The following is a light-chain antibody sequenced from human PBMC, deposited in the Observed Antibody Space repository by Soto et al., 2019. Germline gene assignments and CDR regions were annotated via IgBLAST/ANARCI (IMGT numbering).Light chain of an antibody. CDR3: SSYTRSSTRV. CDR1: SSDVGAYDY. CDR2: EVS. V-gene: IGLV2-14*03. J-gene: IGLJ1*01. Sequence: QSVLTQPASVSGSPGQSITISCTGTSSDVGAYDYVSWYQQHPDKAPKLMIYEVSNRPSGVSNRVSGSKSVNTATLTISGLQAEDEADYYCSSYTRSSTRVFGTGTKLTVL.